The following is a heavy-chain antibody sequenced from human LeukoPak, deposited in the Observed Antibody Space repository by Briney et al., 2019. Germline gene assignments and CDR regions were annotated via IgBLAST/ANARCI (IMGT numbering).Heavy chain of an antibody. D-gene: IGHD2-2*01. V-gene: IGHV1-18*04. CDR3: ARGIVVVPAAPPGVYYFDY. J-gene: IGHJ4*02. CDR1: GYTFTSYG. Sequence: ASVKVSCKASGYTFTSYGSSWVGQAPGQGLEGMGWISAYNGNTNYAQKLQGGVTMTTDTSTSTAYMELRSLRSDDTAVYYCARGIVVVPAAPPGVYYFDYWGQGTLVTVSS. CDR2: ISAYNGNT.